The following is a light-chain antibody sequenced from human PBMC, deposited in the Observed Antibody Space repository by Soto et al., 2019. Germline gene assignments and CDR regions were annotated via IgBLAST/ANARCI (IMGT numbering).Light chain of an antibody. V-gene: IGLV2-14*01. CDR2: DVT. CDR3: GSITRSSTSV. Sequence: QSVLSQPASVSGSPGQSITISCTGTSSDVGGFEYVSWYQHQPGKAPKLIIYDVTKRPSGVSNRFSGSKSGNTASLTISGNQAEDEGDYYCGSITRSSTSVFGTGTKLTVL. CDR1: SSDVGGFEY. J-gene: IGLJ1*01.